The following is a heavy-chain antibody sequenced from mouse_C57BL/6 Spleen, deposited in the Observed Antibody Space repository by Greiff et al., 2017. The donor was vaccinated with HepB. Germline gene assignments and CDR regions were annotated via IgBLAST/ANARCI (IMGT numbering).Heavy chain of an antibody. D-gene: IGHD3-2*02. J-gene: IGHJ3*01. V-gene: IGHV5-4*01. Sequence: EVQLVESGGGLVKPGGSLKLSCAASGFTFSSYAMSWVRQTPEKRLEWVATISDGGSYTYYPDNVKGRFTISRDNAKNNLYLQMSHLKSEDTAMYYCARDGQLRAFAYWGQGTLVTVSA. CDR3: ARDGQLRAFAY. CDR2: ISDGGSYT. CDR1: GFTFSSYA.